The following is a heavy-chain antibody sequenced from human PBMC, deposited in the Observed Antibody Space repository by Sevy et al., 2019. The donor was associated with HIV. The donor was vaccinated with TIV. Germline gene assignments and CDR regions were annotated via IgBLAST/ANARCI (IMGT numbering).Heavy chain of an antibody. CDR1: GFSLSGYA. V-gene: IGHV3-30-3*01. Sequence: GGSLRLSCTASGFSLSGYAMHWVRQAPGKGLEWVVGISDDGSRKYYVDSVKDRFTISRDNSENTLYLEMNSLRSEDTAIYYCARDRWRFLEWLRVAFDIWGQGTMVTVSS. CDR2: ISDDGSRK. D-gene: IGHD3-3*01. CDR3: ARDRWRFLEWLRVAFDI. J-gene: IGHJ3*02.